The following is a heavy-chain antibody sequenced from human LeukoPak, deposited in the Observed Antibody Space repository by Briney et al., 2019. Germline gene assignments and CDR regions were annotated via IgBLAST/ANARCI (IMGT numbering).Heavy chain of an antibody. CDR1: GYSFTSYW. CDR2: IYPGDSDT. V-gene: IGHV5-51*01. Sequence: GESLTISCKGSGYSFTSYWIGWVRQMPGKGLEWMGIIYPGDSDTRYSPSFQGQVTISADKSISTAYLQWSSLKASDTATYYCARLGRAYYYDSSGYLIWGQGTLVTVSS. D-gene: IGHD3-22*01. CDR3: ARLGRAYYYDSSGYLI. J-gene: IGHJ4*02.